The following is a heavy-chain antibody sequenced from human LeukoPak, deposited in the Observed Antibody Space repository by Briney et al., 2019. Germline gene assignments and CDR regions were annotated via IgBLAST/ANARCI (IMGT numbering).Heavy chain of an antibody. CDR3: ARDCSGGSCYGAFDI. J-gene: IGHJ3*02. D-gene: IGHD2-15*01. Sequence: PSETLSLTCAVYGVSFSGYYWSWIRQPPGKGLEWIGEINHSGSTNYNPSLKSRVTISVDTSKNQFSLKLSSVTAADTAVYYCARDCSGGSCYGAFDIWGQGTMVTVSS. CDR2: INHSGST. CDR1: GVSFSGYY. V-gene: IGHV4-34*01.